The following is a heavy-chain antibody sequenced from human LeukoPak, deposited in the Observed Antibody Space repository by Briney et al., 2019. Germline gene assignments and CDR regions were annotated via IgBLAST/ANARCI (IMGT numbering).Heavy chain of an antibody. Sequence: PGGSLRLSCAPSGFPFNAYWMTWVRQAPGKGLKWVANIRQDGDRKYYVDSVKGRFTISRDNAMNSLYLQMNSLRAEDTAIYYCARSLPYGTTWYGRSDFWGQGTLVTVSS. J-gene: IGHJ4*02. V-gene: IGHV3-7*03. CDR1: GFPFNAYW. CDR2: IRQDGDRK. CDR3: ARSLPYGTTWYGRSDF. D-gene: IGHD6-13*01.